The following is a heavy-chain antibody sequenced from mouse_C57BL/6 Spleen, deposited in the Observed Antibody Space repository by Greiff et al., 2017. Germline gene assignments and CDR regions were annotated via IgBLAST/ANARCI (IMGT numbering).Heavy chain of an antibody. D-gene: IGHD2-2*01. V-gene: IGHV7-3*01. Sequence: DVQLVESGGGLVQPGGSLSLSCAASGFTFTDYYMSWVRQPPGKALEWLGFIRNKANGYTTEYSASVKGRFTISRDNSQSILYLQMNALRAEDSATYYCARSFGYYFDYWGQGTTLTVSS. CDR2: IRNKANGYTT. CDR1: GFTFTDYY. J-gene: IGHJ2*01. CDR3: ARSFGYYFDY.